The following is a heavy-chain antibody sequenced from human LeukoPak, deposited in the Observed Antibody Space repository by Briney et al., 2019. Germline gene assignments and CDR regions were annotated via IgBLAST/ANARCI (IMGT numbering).Heavy chain of an antibody. CDR3: ARGRDAFDI. J-gene: IGHJ3*02. Sequence: SETLSLTCAVYGGSFSGYYWSWIRQPPGKGLEWIGEINHSGSTNYNPSLKSRVTISVDTSKNRFSLKLSSVTAADTAVYYCARGRDAFDIWGQGTMVTVSS. V-gene: IGHV4-34*01. CDR1: GGSFSGYY. CDR2: INHSGST.